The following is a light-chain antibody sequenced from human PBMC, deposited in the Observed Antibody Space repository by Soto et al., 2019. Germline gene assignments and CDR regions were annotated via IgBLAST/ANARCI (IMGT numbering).Light chain of an antibody. Sequence: DMQLTQSPSFLSASVGDRVTITCRASQNINTFLAWYQQKPGKAPNLPIFAASTLLGGVPSRFSGSGAGTEFSLTISSLQPEDVATYYCQQLNTYPFTFRPGTKVDI. J-gene: IGKJ3*01. CDR2: AAS. CDR3: QQLNTYPFT. CDR1: QNINTF. V-gene: IGKV1-9*01.